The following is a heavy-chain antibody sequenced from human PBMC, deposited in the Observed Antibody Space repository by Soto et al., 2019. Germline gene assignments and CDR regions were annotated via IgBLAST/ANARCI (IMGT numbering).Heavy chain of an antibody. CDR3: AREVVVAATGFDS. CDR2: IYYSGST. D-gene: IGHD2-15*01. V-gene: IGHV4-61*01. Sequence: PSETLSLTCTVSGGSVSSGSYYWNWIRQPPGKGLEWIGYIYYSGSTNYNPSLKSRVTISVDTSKNQISLKLTSVTAADTAVYYCAREVVVAATGFDSWGQGTLVTVS. CDR1: GGSVSSGSYY. J-gene: IGHJ4*02.